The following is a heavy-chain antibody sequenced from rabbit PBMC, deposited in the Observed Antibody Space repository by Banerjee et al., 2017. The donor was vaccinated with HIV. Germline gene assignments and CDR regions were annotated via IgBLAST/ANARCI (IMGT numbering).Heavy chain of an antibody. D-gene: IGHD8-1*01. Sequence: QSLEESGGDLVKPGASLTLTCTASGFSFSSSYWMCWVRQAPGKGLELIACIYTNTENTYYASWAKGRFTISKTSSTTVTLQMTSLTAADTATYFCARGYTTGNNYYGLWGPGTLVTVS. CDR2: IYTNTENT. J-gene: IGHJ4*01. CDR3: ARGYTTGNNYYGL. CDR1: GFSFSSSYW. V-gene: IGHV1S40*01.